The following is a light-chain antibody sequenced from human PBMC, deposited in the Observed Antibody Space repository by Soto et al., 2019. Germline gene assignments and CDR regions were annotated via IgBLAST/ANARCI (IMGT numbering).Light chain of an antibody. J-gene: IGKJ4*02. CDR1: QSISSSF. V-gene: IGKV3-20*01. CDR3: QQYDSSPLT. Sequence: DIVLTQSPGTLSWSPGQRATLSCRASQSISSSFLAWYQQKPGQAPRLLIYGASSRATGIPDRFSGSGSGTDFTLTISRLEPEDFAVYYCQQYDSSPLTFGGGTKVDIK. CDR2: GAS.